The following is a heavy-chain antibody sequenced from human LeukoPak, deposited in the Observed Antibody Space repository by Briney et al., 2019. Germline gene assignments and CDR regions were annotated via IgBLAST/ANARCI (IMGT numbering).Heavy chain of an antibody. J-gene: IGHJ4*02. V-gene: IGHV3-48*02. Sequence: QPGGSLRLSCTASGFTFSSYAMNWVRHAPGKGLQWVSYISSGSTTIYYADSVKGRFTISRDNAKNPLYLQMNSLRDEDTALYYCARDTGDGSYDYWGQGTLVTVSS. CDR2: ISSGSTTI. CDR1: GFTFSSYA. CDR3: ARDTGDGSYDY. D-gene: IGHD1-26*01.